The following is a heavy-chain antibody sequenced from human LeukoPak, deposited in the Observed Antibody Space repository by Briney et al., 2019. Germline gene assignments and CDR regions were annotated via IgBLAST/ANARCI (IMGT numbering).Heavy chain of an antibody. CDR3: ARSLDRVDDYYYYYYMDV. V-gene: IGHV3-48*04. CDR2: ISSSSSTI. J-gene: IGHJ6*03. Sequence: GGSLRLSCAASGFTFSSYSMNWVRQAPGKGLEWVSYISSSSSTIYYADSVKGRFTISGDNAKNSLYLQMNSLRAEDTAVYYCARSLDRVDDYYYYYYMDVWGKGTTVTVSS. D-gene: IGHD2-2*01. CDR1: GFTFSSYS.